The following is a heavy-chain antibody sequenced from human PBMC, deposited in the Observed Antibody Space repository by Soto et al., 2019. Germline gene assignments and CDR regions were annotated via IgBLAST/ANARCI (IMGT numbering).Heavy chain of an antibody. CDR2: ISASDGNT. D-gene: IGHD2-15*01. V-gene: IGHV3-23*01. J-gene: IGHJ6*02. CDR3: AKRVATGAYGMDV. CDR1: GFTFSNYD. Sequence: EVQLLESGGGMVQTGGSLRLSCAASGFTFSNYDMRWVRQTPGKGLEWFSAISASDGNTKYADSVRGRFTISRDNSKDTLYLQMNSLRAEDTAVYYCAKRVATGAYGMDVWGRGTTVTVSS.